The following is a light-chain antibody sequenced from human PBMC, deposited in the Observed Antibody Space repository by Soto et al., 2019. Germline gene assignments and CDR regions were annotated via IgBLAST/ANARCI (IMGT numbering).Light chain of an antibody. J-gene: IGKJ3*01. CDR1: QDISNY. Sequence: DFQMTQSPSSLSASVGDRVTITCQASQDISNYLNWYQQKPGKAPTLLIYDASNLETGVPSRYSGSGSGTDFTITISSLQPEDIATYYCQQYDNLPPFTFGPGTKVDIK. CDR3: QQYDNLPPFT. CDR2: DAS. V-gene: IGKV1-33*01.